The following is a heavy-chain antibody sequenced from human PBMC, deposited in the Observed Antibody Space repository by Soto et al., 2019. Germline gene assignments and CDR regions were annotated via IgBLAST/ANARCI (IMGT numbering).Heavy chain of an antibody. V-gene: IGHV3-23*01. CDR3: AEGFMGAIFYYGMDV. CDR2: ISGSGGST. D-gene: IGHD1-26*01. CDR1: RFTFNTFA. Sequence: PVGSLRLSCVASRFTFNTFAMSWVRQAPGKGLEWVSGISGSGGSTFYADSVKGRFTTSRDNSKNTLYLQMSSLRAEDTAVYYCAEGFMGAIFYYGMDVWGQGTTVTVSS. J-gene: IGHJ6*02.